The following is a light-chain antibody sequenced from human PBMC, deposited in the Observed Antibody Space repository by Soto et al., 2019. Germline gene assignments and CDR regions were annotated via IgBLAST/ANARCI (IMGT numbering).Light chain of an antibody. CDR3: QQYHSYPLT. V-gene: IGKV4-1*01. CDR2: WAS. CDR1: QSVLYSANNMNY. J-gene: IGKJ4*01. Sequence: DIVMTQSPDSLAVSLGERATINCKPSQSVLYSANNMNYLAWYQQKPGQPPKLLIYWASTRESGVPDRFSGSGSGTDFTLTISSLQAEDVATYFCQQYHSYPLTFGGGTKVDIK.